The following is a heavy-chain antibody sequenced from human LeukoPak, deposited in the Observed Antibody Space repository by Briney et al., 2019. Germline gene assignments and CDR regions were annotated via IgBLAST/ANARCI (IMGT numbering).Heavy chain of an antibody. Sequence: GGSLRLSCAASGFTFSNYVLNWVRQAPGKGLDWVAFISSDRSDKHYADSVKGRFTISRDNSKNTLYLQMNSLRTEDTAVYYCAKDATGTYAGMDYWGQGTLVSVSS. V-gene: IGHV3-30*04. J-gene: IGHJ4*02. D-gene: IGHD1-1*01. CDR3: AKDATGTYAGMDY. CDR1: GFTFSNYV. CDR2: ISSDRSDK.